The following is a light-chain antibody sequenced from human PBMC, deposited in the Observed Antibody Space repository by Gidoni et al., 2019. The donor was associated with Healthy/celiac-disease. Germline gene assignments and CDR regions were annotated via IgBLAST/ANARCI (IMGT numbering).Light chain of an antibody. Sequence: IQMTPSPSTLSASVGDRVTITCRASQSISSWMAWYQQKPGKAPNVLIYKASRLESGVPSRYSGSGSGREFTLTISSLQPDDFATYYCQQYNSYPWTFXQXTKVEIK. J-gene: IGKJ1*01. CDR1: QSISSW. V-gene: IGKV1-5*03. CDR2: KAS. CDR3: QQYNSYPWT.